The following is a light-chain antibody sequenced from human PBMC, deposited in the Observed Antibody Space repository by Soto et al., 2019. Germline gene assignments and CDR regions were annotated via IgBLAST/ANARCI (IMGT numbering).Light chain of an antibody. Sequence: DIQMTQSPSTLSASVGDRVTITCRASQSISSWLAWYQQKPGKAPKLLIYKASSLESGVPSRFSGSGSGTEFTLTISSLQPDDFAPYYCQQYNSYPWTFGQGTTVEIK. J-gene: IGKJ1*01. CDR2: KAS. CDR1: QSISSW. CDR3: QQYNSYPWT. V-gene: IGKV1-5*03.